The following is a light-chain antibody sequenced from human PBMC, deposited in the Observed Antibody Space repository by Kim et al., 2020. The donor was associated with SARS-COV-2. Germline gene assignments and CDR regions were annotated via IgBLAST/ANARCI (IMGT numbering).Light chain of an antibody. CDR1: SGSIASNY. V-gene: IGLV6-57*01. J-gene: IGLJ3*02. Sequence: NFMLTQPHSVSESPGKTVTISCTRSSGSIASNYVQWYQQRPGSSPTTVIHEDNERPSGVPDRFSGSIDSSSNSASLTISGLKTEDEADYYCQSYDSATWVFGGGTKLTVL. CDR2: EDN. CDR3: QSYDSATWV.